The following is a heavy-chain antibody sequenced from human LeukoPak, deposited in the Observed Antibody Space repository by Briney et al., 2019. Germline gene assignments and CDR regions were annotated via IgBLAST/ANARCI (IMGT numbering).Heavy chain of an antibody. CDR3: AKGPQGD. Sequence: ESGGSLRLSCAASGFTFSSNAMSWVRQAPGKGLEWVSFITNSGDNTYCANSVKGRFTISRDNSKDTLYLQMNSLRDEDTAVYYCAKGPQGDWGQGTLVTVSS. J-gene: IGHJ4*02. CDR1: GFTFSSNA. V-gene: IGHV3-23*01. CDR2: ITNSGDNT.